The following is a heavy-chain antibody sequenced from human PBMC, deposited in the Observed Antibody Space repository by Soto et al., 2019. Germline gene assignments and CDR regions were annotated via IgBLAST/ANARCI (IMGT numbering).Heavy chain of an antibody. D-gene: IGHD4-17*01. CDR2: IYYSGST. J-gene: IGHJ4*02. Sequence: SETLSLTCTVSGGSIRSYYWSWIRQPPGKGLEWNGYIYYSGSTNYNPSIKSRITISVDMSKNQFSLKLSFVTAADTAVYYCARVYGDYLDYWGQGTLVTVS. CDR3: ARVYGDYLDY. CDR1: GGSIRSYY. V-gene: IGHV4-59*01.